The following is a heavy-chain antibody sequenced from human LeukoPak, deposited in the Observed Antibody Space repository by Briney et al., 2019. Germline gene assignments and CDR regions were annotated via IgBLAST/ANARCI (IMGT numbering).Heavy chain of an antibody. CDR2: IYYDGTT. CDR1: SGSINSGDNH. J-gene: IGHJ4*02. Sequence: SETLSPTCTVSSGSINSGDNHWSWIRQPPGKGLEWIGFIYYDGTTYYNPSLKSRVTMSVDTSKNQFSLKLSSVTAADTAVYYCARDRGGYSYGYNSGEFDYWGQGTLVTVSS. CDR3: ARDRGGYSYGYNSGEFDY. V-gene: IGHV4-30-4*01. D-gene: IGHD5-18*01.